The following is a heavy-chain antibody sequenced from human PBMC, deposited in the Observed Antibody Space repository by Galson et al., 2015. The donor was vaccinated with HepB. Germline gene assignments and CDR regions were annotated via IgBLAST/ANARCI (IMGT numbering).Heavy chain of an antibody. J-gene: IGHJ4*02. CDR3: ARSIEMATASGY. CDR1: GYTFTDYY. CDR2: INPNTGDT. D-gene: IGHD5-24*01. V-gene: IGHV1-2*02. Sequence: QSGAEVKKPGASVKVSCEASGYTFTDYYIHWVRQAPGQGLEWMGWINPNTGDTTYAQKFQGRVTMARDTSINTAYMELGRLRSDDTAVYYCARSIEMATASGYWGQGTRVTVSS.